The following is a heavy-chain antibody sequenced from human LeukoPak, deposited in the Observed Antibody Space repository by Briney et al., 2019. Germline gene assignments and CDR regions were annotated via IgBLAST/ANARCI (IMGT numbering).Heavy chain of an antibody. V-gene: IGHV6-1*01. Sequence: SQTLSLTCAISGDSVSSSSVAWSWIRQSPSRGLEWLGRTYYRFKWYNDYALSVRSRITINPDTSKNQFSLHLNSVTPEDTAVYYCARYAWNGQSYYFEYWGQGTLVTVSS. D-gene: IGHD1-1*01. CDR2: TYYRFKWYN. CDR1: GDSVSSSSVA. J-gene: IGHJ4*02. CDR3: ARYAWNGQSYYFEY.